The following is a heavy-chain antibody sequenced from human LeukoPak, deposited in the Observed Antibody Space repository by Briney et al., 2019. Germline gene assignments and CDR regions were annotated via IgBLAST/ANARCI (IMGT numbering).Heavy chain of an antibody. D-gene: IGHD6-19*01. CDR1: GFTFSSYA. V-gene: IGHV3-23*01. Sequence: PGGSLRLSCAASGFTFSSYAMNWVRQAPGKGLEWVSAISGSGGSTYYADSVKGRFTISRDNAKNSLYLQMNSLRVEDTAVYYCAREDSSGLDYWGQGTPVTVSS. J-gene: IGHJ4*02. CDR3: AREDSSGLDY. CDR2: ISGSGGST.